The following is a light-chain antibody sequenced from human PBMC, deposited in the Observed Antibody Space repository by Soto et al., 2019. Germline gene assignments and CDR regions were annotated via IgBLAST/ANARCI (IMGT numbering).Light chain of an antibody. CDR1: QSVDSN. CDR2: GAS. V-gene: IGKV3-15*01. Sequence: EVVMTQSPATLSLSPGERATLSCRASQSVDSNLAWYQQKPGQAPRLLIHGASTRATGIPARFSGSGSGTEFTLTISSLQSEDFAVYYCQQYNNWPPFTFGHGTQLEIK. J-gene: IGKJ2*01. CDR3: QQYNNWPPFT.